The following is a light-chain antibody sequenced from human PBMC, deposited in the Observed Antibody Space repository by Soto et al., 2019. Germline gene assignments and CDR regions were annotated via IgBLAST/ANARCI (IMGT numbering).Light chain of an antibody. Sequence: EIVLAQSPSILSLSPGERATLSCRASQTISSFLAWYQQKPGQAPRLLIYAASSRATGIPARFSGSGSGTDFLPTISSLEPEDFAVYYYQQRGTRPITFGQGTRLEIK. V-gene: IGKV3-11*01. CDR1: QTISSF. CDR3: QQRGTRPIT. J-gene: IGKJ5*01. CDR2: AAS.